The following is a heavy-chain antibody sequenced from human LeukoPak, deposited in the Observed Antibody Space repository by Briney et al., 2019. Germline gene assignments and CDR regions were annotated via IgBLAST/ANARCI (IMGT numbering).Heavy chain of an antibody. V-gene: IGHV4-59*01. J-gene: IGHJ5*02. CDR2: IYYSGST. CDR1: GGSISSYY. D-gene: IGHD2-15*01. Sequence: SETLSLTCTVSGGSISSYYWSWIRQPPGKGLEWIGYIYYSGSTNYNPSLKSRVTISVDTSKNQFSLKLSSVTAEDTAVYYCARDARWGTYCSGGSCYSVGNWFDRWRQGSLVTVSS. CDR3: ARDARWGTYCSGGSCYSVGNWFDR.